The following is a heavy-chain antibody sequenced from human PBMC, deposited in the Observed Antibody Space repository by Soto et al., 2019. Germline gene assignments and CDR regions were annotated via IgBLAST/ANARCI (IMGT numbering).Heavy chain of an antibody. CDR2: MSYDGTKQ. CDR1: GFNFITYS. D-gene: IGHD6-13*01. CDR3: AKEYGSTWIDH. V-gene: IGHV3-30*18. Sequence: PGGSLRLSCAASGFNFITYSLSWVRQAPGKGLEWVAAMSYDGTKQYYVDSVKGRFTISRDNSRNTLFLQLNSLRDEDTAVYYCAKEYGSTWIDHWGQGTPVTVSS. J-gene: IGHJ4*02.